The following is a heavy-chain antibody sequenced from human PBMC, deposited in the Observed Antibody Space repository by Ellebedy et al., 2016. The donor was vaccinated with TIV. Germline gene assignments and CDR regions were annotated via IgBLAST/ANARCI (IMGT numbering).Heavy chain of an antibody. CDR2: INHSGST. V-gene: IGHV4-34*01. Sequence: SETLSLTXAVYGGSFSGYYWSWIRQPPGKGLEWIGEINHSGSTNYNPSLKSRVTISVDTSKNQFSLKLSSVTAADTAVYYCARTGGLWFGELFRRDDAFDIWGQGTMVTVSS. CDR3: ARTGGLWFGELFRRDDAFDI. D-gene: IGHD3-10*01. J-gene: IGHJ3*02. CDR1: GGSFSGYY.